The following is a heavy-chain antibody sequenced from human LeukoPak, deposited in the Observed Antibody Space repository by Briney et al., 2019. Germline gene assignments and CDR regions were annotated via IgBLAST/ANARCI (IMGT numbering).Heavy chain of an antibody. CDR2: MNPNSGNT. V-gene: IGHV1-8*03. CDR3: ARGVRFLEWLFHYYYMDV. CDR1: GYTFTSYD. D-gene: IGHD3-3*01. Sequence: GASVKVSCKASGYTFTSYDINWVRQATGQGLEWMGWMNPNSGNTGYAQKFRGRVTITRNTSISTAYMELSSLRSGDTAVYYCARGVRFLEWLFHYYYMDVWGKGTTVTVSS. J-gene: IGHJ6*03.